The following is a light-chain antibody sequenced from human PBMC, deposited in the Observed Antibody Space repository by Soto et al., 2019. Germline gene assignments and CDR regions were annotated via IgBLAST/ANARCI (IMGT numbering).Light chain of an antibody. CDR2: EVS. CDR1: SSDVGGYNY. CDR3: SSYTSSSTLV. V-gene: IGLV2-14*01. J-gene: IGLJ2*01. Sequence: QSALTQPASVSGSPGQSITISCTGTSSDVGGYNYVSWYQQHPGKAPKRMIYEVSNRPSGVSNRFSGSKSGNTASLTISGLQAEDEADYYCSSYTSSSTLVFGGGTKRTVL.